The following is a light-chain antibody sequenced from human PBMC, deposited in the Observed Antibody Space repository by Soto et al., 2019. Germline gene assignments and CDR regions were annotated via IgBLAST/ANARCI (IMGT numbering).Light chain of an antibody. V-gene: IGLV2-23*01. CDR1: SSDVGDYNR. CDR3: CSFALRSTLI. Sequence: QSALTQPPSVSGSPGQSITISCTGTSSDVGDYNRVSWYQHHPGKAPKLMIYEGGKRPSGVSNRFSGSKSGNTASLTISGLQAEDEADYYCCSFALRSTLIFGGGTKLTVL. J-gene: IGLJ2*01. CDR2: EGG.